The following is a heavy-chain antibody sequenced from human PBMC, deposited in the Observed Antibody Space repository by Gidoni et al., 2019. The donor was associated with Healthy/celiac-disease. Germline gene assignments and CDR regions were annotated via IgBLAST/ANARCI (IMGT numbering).Heavy chain of an antibody. CDR2: IYTSGST. CDR3: ARGRGPRAIGWNYESEGDY. J-gene: IGHJ4*02. CDR1: GGSISSGSHY. V-gene: IGHV4-61*02. Sequence: QVQLQESGPGLVKPSQTLSLTCTVSGGSISSGSHYWSWIRQPAGKGLEWIGRIYTSGSTNYNPSLKSRVTISVDTSKNQFSLKLSSVTAADTAVYYCARGRGPRAIGWNYESEGDYWGQGTLVTVSS. D-gene: IGHD1-7*01.